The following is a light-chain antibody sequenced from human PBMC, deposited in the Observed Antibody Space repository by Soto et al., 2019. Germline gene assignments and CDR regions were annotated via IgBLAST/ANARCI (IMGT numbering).Light chain of an antibody. Sequence: ALTQPASVSGSPGQSITISCTGSSSDVGGNKYVSWYQQYPGKAPKLMICDVSNRPSGVSNRFSGSKSGNTASLTISGLQAEDEADYYCSAFTGTTYVCGAGTKVTGL. CDR3: SAFTGTTYV. CDR1: SSDVGGNKY. J-gene: IGLJ1*01. CDR2: DVS. V-gene: IGLV2-14*01.